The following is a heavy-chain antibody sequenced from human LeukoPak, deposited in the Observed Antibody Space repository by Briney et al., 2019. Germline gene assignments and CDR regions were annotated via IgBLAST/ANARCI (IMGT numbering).Heavy chain of an antibody. J-gene: IGHJ6*04. CDR3: ARPSSSWYYYGMDV. D-gene: IGHD6-13*01. V-gene: IGHV4-59*01. CDR2: IYYSGST. CDR1: GGSISSYY. Sequence: SETLSLTCTVSGGSISSYYWSWLRQPPGKGLEWIGYIYYSGSTNYNPSLKSRVTISVDTSKNQFSLKLSSVTAADTAMYYCARPSSSWYYYGMDVWGKGTTVTVSS.